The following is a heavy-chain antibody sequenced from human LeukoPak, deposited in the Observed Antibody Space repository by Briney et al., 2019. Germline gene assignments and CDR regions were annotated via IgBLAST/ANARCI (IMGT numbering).Heavy chain of an antibody. CDR1: GFTFSSYG. CDR2: TSYDGSNK. J-gene: IGHJ5*02. D-gene: IGHD3-10*01. Sequence: QPGGSLRLSCAASGFTFSSYGMHWVRQAPGKGLEWVAVTSYDGSNKYYADSVKGRFTISRDNSKNTLYLQMNSLRAEDTAVYYCAKDRGVAGLNWFDPWGQGTLVTVSS. CDR3: AKDRGVAGLNWFDP. V-gene: IGHV3-30*18.